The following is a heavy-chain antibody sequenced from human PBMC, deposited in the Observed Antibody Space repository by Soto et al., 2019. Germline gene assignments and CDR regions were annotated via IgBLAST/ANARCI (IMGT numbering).Heavy chain of an antibody. J-gene: IGHJ2*01. CDR1: GFTVSNYY. V-gene: IGHV3-53*04. D-gene: IGHD3-10*01. CDR2: IYRDDTT. Sequence: EVQVVESGGGLVQPGGSLRLSCAASGFTVSNYYMSWVRQAPGKGLEWVSVIYRDDTTYYADSVKGRFTITRHNSKNTVYLQTNSLRAEDTAVYYCARDLRLVGFGEYDLWGRGTLVTVSS. CDR3: ARDLRLVGFGEYDL.